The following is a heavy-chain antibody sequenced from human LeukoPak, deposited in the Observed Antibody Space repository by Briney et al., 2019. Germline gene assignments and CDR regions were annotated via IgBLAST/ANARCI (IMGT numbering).Heavy chain of an antibody. CDR3: AKRGVVIRVILVGFHKAAYYFDS. Sequence: GGSLRLSCAVSGISLSNYGMSWVRQAPGKGLEWVAGISGSGGGTNYADSVKGRFTISRDNPKNTLYLQMNRLRAEDTAVYFCAKRGVVIRVILVGFHKAAYYFDSWGQGALVTVSS. CDR1: GISLSNYG. CDR2: ISGSGGGT. J-gene: IGHJ4*02. V-gene: IGHV3-23*01. D-gene: IGHD3-22*01.